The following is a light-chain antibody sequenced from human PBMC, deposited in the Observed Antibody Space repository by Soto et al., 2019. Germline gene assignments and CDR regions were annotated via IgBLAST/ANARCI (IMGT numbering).Light chain of an antibody. J-gene: IGKJ5*01. CDR1: QSVDNN. Sequence: EIVMTPSPATLSVSPGERATLSCGASQSVDNNLAWYQQKPGQAPRLLIYDASTRATGVPARFSGSGSGTEFTLIISSLQSEDFAVYYCQQYKNWPPITFGQGTRLEIK. CDR3: QQYKNWPPIT. V-gene: IGKV3D-15*01. CDR2: DAS.